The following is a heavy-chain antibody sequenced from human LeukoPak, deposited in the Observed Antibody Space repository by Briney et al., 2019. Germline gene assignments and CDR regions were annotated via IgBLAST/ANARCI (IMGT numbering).Heavy chain of an antibody. D-gene: IGHD6-19*01. J-gene: IGHJ3*02. CDR1: GFTFSNYW. CDR3: AREAVKKDDAFGI. V-gene: IGHV3-7*01. Sequence: GGSLRLSCAASGFTFSNYWMSWVRQAPGKGLEWVANIKQDGSEKYYVDSVKGRFTISRDDAKNSLYLQMNSLRAEDTAVYYCAREAVKKDDAFGIWGQGTMVTVSS. CDR2: IKQDGSEK.